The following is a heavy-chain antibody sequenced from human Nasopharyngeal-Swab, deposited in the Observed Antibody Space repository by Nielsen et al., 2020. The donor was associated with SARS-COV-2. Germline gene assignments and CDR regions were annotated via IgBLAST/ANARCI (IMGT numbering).Heavy chain of an antibody. CDR3: ARGVVSGSYGSLTDAFEI. CDR2: IIPIFGTA. D-gene: IGHD1-26*01. J-gene: IGHJ3*02. V-gene: IGHV1-69*06. CDR1: GGTFRTYA. Sequence: SVKVSCKASGGTFRTYAISWVRQAPGQGLEWMGGIIPIFGTANYAQKFQGRVTITADSSQSTAYMELSSLRSEDTAVYYCARGVVSGSYGSLTDAFEIWGQGTMVTVSS.